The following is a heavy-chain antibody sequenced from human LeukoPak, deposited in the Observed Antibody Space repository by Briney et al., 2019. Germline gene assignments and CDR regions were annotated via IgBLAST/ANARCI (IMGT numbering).Heavy chain of an antibody. D-gene: IGHD1-26*01. CDR3: AALLSGSYFY. Sequence: PSETLSLTCTVSGGSISSSSDYWGWVRQPPGKGLEWIGSIYYSGSTYYNPSLKSRVTISVDTSKNQFSLKLSSVTAADTAVYYCAALLSGSYFYWGQGTLVTVSS. V-gene: IGHV4-39*01. J-gene: IGHJ4*02. CDR1: GGSISSSSDY. CDR2: IYYSGST.